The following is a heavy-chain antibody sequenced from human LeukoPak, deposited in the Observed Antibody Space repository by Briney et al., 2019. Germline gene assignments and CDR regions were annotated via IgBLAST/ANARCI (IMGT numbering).Heavy chain of an antibody. D-gene: IGHD5-18*01. Sequence: SETLSLTCSVSGGSISSYFWSWIRQAPGKGLEWVGYALYTGSTEYNPALKSRVAISLDTSNNQFSLRLSSVTAADTAVYYCARDNGYSYGIDYWGQGRLVTVSS. CDR3: ARDNGYSYGIDY. CDR1: GGSISSYF. V-gene: IGHV4-59*01. J-gene: IGHJ4*02. CDR2: ALYTGST.